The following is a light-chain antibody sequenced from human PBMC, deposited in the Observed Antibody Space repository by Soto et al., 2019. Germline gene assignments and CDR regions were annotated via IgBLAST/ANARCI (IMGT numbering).Light chain of an antibody. CDR2: DAF. V-gene: IGKV3-15*01. CDR3: QQYNNWPPLT. CDR1: QSVGSK. Sequence: VMTQSPATLSVSPGERATLSCRASQSVGSKLAWYQQKPGQAPRLLIFDAFTRATGIPARFSDSGSGTEFTLFISSLQSEDFAVYYCQQYNNWPPLTFGGGTKVEI. J-gene: IGKJ4*01.